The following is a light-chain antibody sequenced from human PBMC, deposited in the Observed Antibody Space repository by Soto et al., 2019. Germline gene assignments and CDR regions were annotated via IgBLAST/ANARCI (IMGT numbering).Light chain of an antibody. CDR2: EAS. Sequence: QSVVTQPPSASGTPGQRITISCTGTSSDVGSHNLVSWYQQYPGKAPKLIIFEASKRPSGVSNRFSGSKSGSTASLTISGLQDEDEADYYCCSNAAGSTYVFGTGTQLTVL. J-gene: IGLJ1*01. CDR1: SSDVGSHNL. CDR3: CSNAAGSTYV. V-gene: IGLV2-23*01.